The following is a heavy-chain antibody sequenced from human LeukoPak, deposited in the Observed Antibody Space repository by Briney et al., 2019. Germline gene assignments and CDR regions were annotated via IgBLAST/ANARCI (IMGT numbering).Heavy chain of an antibody. CDR1: GFTFSSYS. CDR3: ARLYCSGGSCHLDY. Sequence: GGSLRLSCAASGFTFSSYSMNWVRQAPGKGLEWVSSISSSSSYIYYAYSVKGRFTISRDNAKNSLYLQMNSLRAEDTAVYYCARLYCSGGSCHLDYWGQGTLVTVSS. CDR2: ISSSSSYI. D-gene: IGHD2-15*01. J-gene: IGHJ4*02. V-gene: IGHV3-21*01.